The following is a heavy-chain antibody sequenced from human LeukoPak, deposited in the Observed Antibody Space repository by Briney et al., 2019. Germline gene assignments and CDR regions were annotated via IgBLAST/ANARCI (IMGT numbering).Heavy chain of an antibody. D-gene: IGHD1-7*01. V-gene: IGHV4-59*01. J-gene: IGHJ4*02. CDR3: VRDRELHY. CDR2: IYNSGST. CDR1: GGSISIYY. Sequence: SSETLSLTCTVSGGSISIYYWSWVRQPPGKGLEWIGYIYNSGSTTYNPSLKSRATISVDTSKNQFSLKLTSMTAAGTAFYYCVRDRELHYWGQGILVTVSS.